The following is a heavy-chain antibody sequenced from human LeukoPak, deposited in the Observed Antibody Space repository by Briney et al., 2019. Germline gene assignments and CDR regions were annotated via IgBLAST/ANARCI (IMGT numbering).Heavy chain of an antibody. D-gene: IGHD1-20*01. Sequence: SVKVSCKASVGTLSSYAISWVRQAPGQGLEWMGGIIPIFGTANYAQKFQGRVTITADESTSTAYIGLSSLRAEDTAVYYCARAPGDNWNDEDYWGQGTLVTVSS. J-gene: IGHJ4*02. CDR3: ARAPGDNWNDEDY. CDR1: VGTLSSYA. V-gene: IGHV1-69*13. CDR2: IIPIFGTA.